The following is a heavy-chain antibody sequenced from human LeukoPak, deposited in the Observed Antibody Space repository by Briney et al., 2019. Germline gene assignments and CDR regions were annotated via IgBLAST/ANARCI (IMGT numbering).Heavy chain of an antibody. Sequence: PSETLSLTCTVSGGSISSDDSSWSWIRQPPGKGLEWIGHISTTGSTNYNPSLKSRVTISVDTSKNQFSLKLSSVTAADTAVYYCARGGMIKVDPWGQGTLVTVSS. CDR3: ARGGMIKVDP. V-gene: IGHV4-61*09. CDR1: GGSISSDDSS. J-gene: IGHJ5*02. CDR2: ISTTGST. D-gene: IGHD3-16*01.